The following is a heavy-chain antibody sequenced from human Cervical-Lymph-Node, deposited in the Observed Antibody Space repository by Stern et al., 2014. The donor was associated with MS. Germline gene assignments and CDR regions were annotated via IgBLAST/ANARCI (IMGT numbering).Heavy chain of an antibody. V-gene: IGHV5-51*01. Sequence: EVQLVQSGPEVKKPGESLKISCQVFGYSFDNYWIGWVRQMPGKGLEWMGIIYPDDSDTRYSPSFQGQVTISADQPISTAYLQWSNLKASDTAIYYCARHELYKSGWPYIDYWGQGTLVTVSS. CDR2: IYPDDSDT. CDR1: GYSFDNYW. J-gene: IGHJ4*02. D-gene: IGHD6-19*01. CDR3: ARHELYKSGWPYIDY.